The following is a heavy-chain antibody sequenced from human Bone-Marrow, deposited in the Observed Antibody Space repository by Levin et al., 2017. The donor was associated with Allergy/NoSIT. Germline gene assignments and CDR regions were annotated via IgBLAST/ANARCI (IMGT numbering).Heavy chain of an antibody. V-gene: IGHV4-59*11. CDR2: FYYGGTS. J-gene: IGHJ4*02. CDR1: GDSIRRHY. Sequence: KPSETLSLTCSVSGDSIRRHYWSWIRQPPGKGLEYIGYFYYGGTSKYNASLKSRVTISGDTSSNQVSLRLSSVTAADTAVYFCARLTYSAYPYFFDFWGPGTLVTVSS. CDR3: ARLTYSAYPYFFDF. D-gene: IGHD2/OR15-2a*01.